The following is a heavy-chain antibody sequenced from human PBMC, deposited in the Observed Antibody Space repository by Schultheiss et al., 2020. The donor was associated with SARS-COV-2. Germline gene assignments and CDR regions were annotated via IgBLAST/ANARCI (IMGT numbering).Heavy chain of an antibody. Sequence: SETLSLTCTVSGGSISSGGYYWSWIRQPPGKGLEWIGYIYYSGSTYYNPSLKSRVTISVDTSKNQFSLKLSSVTAADTAVYYCAREWGFLVTYGMDVWGQGTTVTVSS. D-gene: IGHD3-3*01. CDR2: IYYSGST. CDR3: AREWGFLVTYGMDV. V-gene: IGHV4-30-4*02. CDR1: GGSISSGGYY. J-gene: IGHJ6*02.